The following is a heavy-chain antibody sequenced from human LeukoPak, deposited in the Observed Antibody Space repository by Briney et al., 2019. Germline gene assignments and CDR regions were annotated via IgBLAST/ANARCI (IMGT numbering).Heavy chain of an antibody. CDR1: GGSISSYF. CDR3: ARDRGSSGWYGEGYFDC. Sequence: SETLSLTCTVSGGSISSYFWSWIRQPPGKGLEWIGHIYYSGRTNYSPSLKSRVTISVDTSKNQFSLILSSVTAADTAVYYCARDRGSSGWYGEGYFDCWGQGILVTVPP. CDR2: IYYSGRT. V-gene: IGHV4-59*01. J-gene: IGHJ4*02. D-gene: IGHD6-19*01.